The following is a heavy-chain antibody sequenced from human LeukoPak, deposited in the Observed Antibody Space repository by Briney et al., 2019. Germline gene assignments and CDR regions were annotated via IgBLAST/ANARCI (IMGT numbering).Heavy chain of an antibody. V-gene: IGHV1-2*06. CDR3: ARDGDTASYYYYYGMDV. CDR2: INPNSGGT. D-gene: IGHD5-18*01. J-gene: IGHJ6*02. CDR1: GYTFTGYY. Sequence: ASVKVSCKASGYTFTGYYMHWVRQAPGQGLEWMGRINPNSGGTNYAQKFQGRVTMTRDTSIGTAYMELSRLRSDDTAVYYCARDGDTASYYYYYGMDVWGQGTTVTVSS.